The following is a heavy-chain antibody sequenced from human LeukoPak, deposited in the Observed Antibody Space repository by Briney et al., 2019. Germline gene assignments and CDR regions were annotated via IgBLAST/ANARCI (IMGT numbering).Heavy chain of an antibody. Sequence: SETLSLTCTVSGGSISSYYWSWIRQPPGKGLEWIGYIYYSGSTNYNPSLRSRVTISVDTSKNQFSLKLSSVTAADTAVYYCARVKGRLYYYYYMDVWGKGTTATVSS. J-gene: IGHJ6*03. CDR3: ARVKGRLYYYYYMDV. CDR2: IYYSGST. V-gene: IGHV4-59*01. CDR1: GGSISSYY.